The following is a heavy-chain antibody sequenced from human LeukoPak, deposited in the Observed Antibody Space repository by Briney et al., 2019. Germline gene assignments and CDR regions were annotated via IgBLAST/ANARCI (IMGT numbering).Heavy chain of an antibody. CDR3: ARLDSYAPVPGY. J-gene: IGHJ4*02. CDR2: ISSSSSYT. Sequence: PGGSLRLSCAASGFTFSDYYMSWIRQDPGKGLEWLSYISSSSSYTNYADSVKGRFTISRDNAKNSLYLQMNSLRDEDTAVYYCARLDSYAPVPGYWGQGTLVTVSS. CDR1: GFTFSDYY. V-gene: IGHV3-11*03. D-gene: IGHD5-18*01.